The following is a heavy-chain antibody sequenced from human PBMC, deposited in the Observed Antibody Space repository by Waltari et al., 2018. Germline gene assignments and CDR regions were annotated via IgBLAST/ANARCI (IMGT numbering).Heavy chain of an antibody. V-gene: IGHV1-69*01. CDR1: GDVFENYA. CDR2: IIPMFNNP. Sequence: VQLVQSGAEVKKPGSSVRVSCKTSGDVFENYAISWVRQAPGKGLEWMGGIIPMFNNPNYAQRFEGTVTITADESTSTGYMELTGLTSEDTAIYYCARGSKFRDYGDLDYWGQGTLVTVS. J-gene: IGHJ4*02. CDR3: ARGSKFRDYGDLDY. D-gene: IGHD4-17*01.